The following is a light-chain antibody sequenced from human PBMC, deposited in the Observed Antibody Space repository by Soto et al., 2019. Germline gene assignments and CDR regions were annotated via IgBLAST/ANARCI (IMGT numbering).Light chain of an antibody. J-gene: IGLJ1*01. Sequence: QSVLTQPASVSGSPGQSITISCTGTSSDVGGYNYVSWYQQHPGKAPKLMIYKVSNRPSGVSNRFSCSKSGNTASLTISGFQAEDDAYYYCSSYTRSSTYVFXTGTKVTVL. CDR3: SSYTRSSTYV. CDR2: KVS. V-gene: IGLV2-14*01. CDR1: SSDVGGYNY.